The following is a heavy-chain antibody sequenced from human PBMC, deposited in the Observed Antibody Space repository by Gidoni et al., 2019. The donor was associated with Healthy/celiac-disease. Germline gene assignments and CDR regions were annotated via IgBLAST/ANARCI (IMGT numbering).Heavy chain of an antibody. D-gene: IGHD3-3*01. V-gene: IGHV4-39*01. J-gene: IGHJ3*02. Sequence: IGSIYYSGSTYYNPSLKSRVTISVDTSKNQFSLKLSSVTAADTAVYYCARTGESITIFGVVNPPWAFDIWGQGTMVTVSS. CDR3: ARTGESITIFGVVNPPWAFDI. CDR2: IYYSGST.